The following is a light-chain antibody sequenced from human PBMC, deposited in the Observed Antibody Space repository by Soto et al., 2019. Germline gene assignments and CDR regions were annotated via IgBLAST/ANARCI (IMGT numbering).Light chain of an antibody. CDR2: QDS. CDR3: QAWDSSTAGV. Sequence: SYELTQPPSVSVSPGQTASITCSGDKLGDKYACWYQQKPGQSPVLVIYQDSKRPSGIPERFSGSNSGNTATLNISGTQAMDEADYYCQAWDSSTAGVFGGGTKVTVL. CDR1: KLGDKY. V-gene: IGLV3-1*01. J-gene: IGLJ2*01.